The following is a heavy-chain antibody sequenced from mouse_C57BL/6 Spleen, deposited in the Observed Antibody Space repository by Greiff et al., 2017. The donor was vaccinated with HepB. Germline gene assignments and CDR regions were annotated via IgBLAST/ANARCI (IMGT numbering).Heavy chain of an antibody. D-gene: IGHD1-1*01. V-gene: IGHV5-17*01. CDR3: ARGDYGSSYVYAMDY. CDR1: GFTFSDYG. Sequence: DVKLVESGGGLVKPGGSLKLSCAASGFTFSDYGMHWVRQAPEKGLEWVAYISSGSSTIYYADTVKGRFTISRDNAKNTLFLQMTSLRSEDTAMYYCARGDYGSSYVYAMDYWGQGTSVTVSS. J-gene: IGHJ4*01. CDR2: ISSGSSTI.